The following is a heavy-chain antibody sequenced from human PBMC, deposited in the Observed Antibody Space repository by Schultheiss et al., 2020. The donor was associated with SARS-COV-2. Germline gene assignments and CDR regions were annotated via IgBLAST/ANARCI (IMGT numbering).Heavy chain of an antibody. CDR2: ISYDGSNK. Sequence: GGSLRLSCAASGFTFSSYGMHWVRQAPGKGLEWVAVISYDGSNKYYADSVKGRFTISRDNSKNTLYLQMNSLRAEDTAVYYCAKGAGTSARGWYHDYWGQGTLVTVSS. CDR1: GFTFSSYG. J-gene: IGHJ4*02. D-gene: IGHD6-19*01. CDR3: AKGAGTSARGWYHDY. V-gene: IGHV3-30*19.